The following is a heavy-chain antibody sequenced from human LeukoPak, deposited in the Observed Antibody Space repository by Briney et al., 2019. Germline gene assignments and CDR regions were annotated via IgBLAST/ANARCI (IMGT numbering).Heavy chain of an antibody. J-gene: IGHJ4*02. CDR2: IYSGGST. CDR1: GFTVSSNY. CDR3: ARHQGDGYNRKSR. Sequence: GGSLRLSCAASGFTVSSNYMSWVRQAPGKGLEWVSVIYSGGSTYYADSVKGRFTISRDNSKNTLYLQMNSLRAEDTAVYYCARHQGDGYNRKSRWGQGTLVTVSP. D-gene: IGHD5-24*01. V-gene: IGHV3-53*01.